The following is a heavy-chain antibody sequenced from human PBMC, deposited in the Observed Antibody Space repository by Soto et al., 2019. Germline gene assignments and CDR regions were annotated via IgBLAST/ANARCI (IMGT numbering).Heavy chain of an antibody. Sequence: ASVKVSCKASGYTFTSYYMHWVRQAPGQGLEWMGIINPSGGSTSYAQKFQGRVTMTRDTSTSTVYMELSSLRSEDTAVYYCARDGLQHDYGDPYYFDYWGQGTLVTVSS. J-gene: IGHJ4*02. CDR1: GYTFTSYY. D-gene: IGHD4-17*01. CDR2: INPSGGST. V-gene: IGHV1-46*01. CDR3: ARDGLQHDYGDPYYFDY.